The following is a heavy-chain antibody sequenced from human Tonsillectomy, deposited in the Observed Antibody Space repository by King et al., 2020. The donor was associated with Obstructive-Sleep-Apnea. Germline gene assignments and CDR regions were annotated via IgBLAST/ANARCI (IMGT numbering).Heavy chain of an antibody. J-gene: IGHJ4*02. V-gene: IGHV3-30*02. D-gene: IGHD4-23*01. CDR1: GFSFSTYG. CDR2: IGYDGNKK. CDR3: AKDGTTVVESPYFDY. Sequence: VQLVESGGGVVQPGGSLILSCAASGFSFSTYGMHWVRQAPGKGLEWVAFIGYDGNKKYYADSVKGRFTISRDNSKNMLYLQMNSPRVEETAVYYYAKDGTTVVESPYFDYWGQGTLVTVSS.